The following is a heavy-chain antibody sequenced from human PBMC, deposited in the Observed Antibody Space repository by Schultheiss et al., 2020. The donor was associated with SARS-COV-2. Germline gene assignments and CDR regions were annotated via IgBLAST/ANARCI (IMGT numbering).Heavy chain of an antibody. J-gene: IGHJ6*02. Sequence: GGSLRLSCAASGFTFSDYYMSWIRQAPGKGLEWVSYISSSGSTIYYADSVKGRFTISRDNAKNSLYLQMNSLRAEDTAVYYCASPLPYYDFWSGYYRRTYYYGMDVWGQGTTVTVSS. CDR2: ISSSGSTI. V-gene: IGHV3-11*01. CDR1: GFTFSDYY. CDR3: ASPLPYYDFWSGYYRRTYYYGMDV. D-gene: IGHD3-3*01.